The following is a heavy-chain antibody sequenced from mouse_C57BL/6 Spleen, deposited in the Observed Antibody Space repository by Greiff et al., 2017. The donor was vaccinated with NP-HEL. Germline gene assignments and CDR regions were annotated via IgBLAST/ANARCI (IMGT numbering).Heavy chain of an antibody. V-gene: IGHV1-82*01. J-gene: IGHJ2*01. CDR2: IYPGDGDT. CDR1: GYAFSSSW. Sequence: VQLQQSGPELVKPGASVKISCKASGYAFSSSWMNWVKQRPGKGLEWIGRIYPGDGDTNYNGKFKGKATLTADKSSSTSYMQLSSLTSEDSAVYFCARSGYYGTLDYGGQGTTLTVSS. D-gene: IGHD1-1*01. CDR3: ARSGYYGTLDY.